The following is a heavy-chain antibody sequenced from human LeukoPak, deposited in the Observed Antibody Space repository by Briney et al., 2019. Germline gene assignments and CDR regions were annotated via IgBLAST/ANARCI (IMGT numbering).Heavy chain of an antibody. CDR1: GGSISSGGYS. CDR3: ARSSYYYYYMDV. V-gene: IGHV4-30-2*01. CDR2: IYHSGST. Sequence: PSETLSHTCAVSGGSISSGGYSWSWIRQPPGKGLEWIGYIYHSGSTYYNPSLKSRVTISVDRSKNQFSLKLSSVTAADTAVYYCARSSYYYYYMDVWGKGTTVTVSS. J-gene: IGHJ6*03.